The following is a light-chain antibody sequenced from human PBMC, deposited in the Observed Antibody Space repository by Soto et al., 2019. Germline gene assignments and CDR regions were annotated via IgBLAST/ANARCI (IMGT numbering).Light chain of an antibody. V-gene: IGKV1-12*01. Sequence: DIQMTQSPSSVPASVGDRVTITCRASEDISTWLAWYQQKPGKAPKLLIYAASSLQSGVPSRFSGSGSGTDFTLTISSLQPEDFATYYCQHADSFPLITFGQGTRLENK. J-gene: IGKJ5*01. CDR3: QHADSFPLIT. CDR2: AAS. CDR1: EDISTW.